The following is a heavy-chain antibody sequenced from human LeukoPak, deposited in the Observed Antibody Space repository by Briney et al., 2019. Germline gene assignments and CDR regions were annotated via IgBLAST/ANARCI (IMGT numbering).Heavy chain of an antibody. CDR3: ARDAIDSSSFDFDY. J-gene: IGHJ4*02. V-gene: IGHV3-11*01. CDR2: ISTSAGTI. CDR1: GFTFSDYY. Sequence: PGRSLRLSCAASGFTFSDYYMTWIRQAPGKGREWISYISTSAGTIYYADSVKGRFTISRDNAKNSLYLQMNSLRAEDTAVYYCARDAIDSSSFDFDYWGQGTLVTVSS. D-gene: IGHD3-22*01.